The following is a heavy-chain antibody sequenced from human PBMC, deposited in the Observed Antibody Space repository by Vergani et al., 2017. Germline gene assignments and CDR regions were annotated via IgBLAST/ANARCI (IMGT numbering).Heavy chain of an antibody. CDR3: ARDRHGDYPDAYYYYYMDV. CDR1: GFTFSSYA. J-gene: IGHJ6*03. V-gene: IGHV3-30*04. D-gene: IGHD4-17*01. Sequence: QVQLVESGGGVVQPGRSLRLSCAASGFTFSSYAMHWVRQTPGKGLEWVAVISYYGSNKYYADSVKGRFTISRDNSKNTLYLQMNSLRAEDTAVYYCARDRHGDYPDAYYYYYMDVWGKGTTVTVSS. CDR2: ISYYGSNK.